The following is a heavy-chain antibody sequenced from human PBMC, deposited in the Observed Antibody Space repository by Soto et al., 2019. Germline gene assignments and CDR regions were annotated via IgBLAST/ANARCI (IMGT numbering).Heavy chain of an antibody. Sequence: SSVQVSCQASGGTYRSYAISWVRQAPGQGLEWMGGIIPIFGTANYAQKFQGRVTITADESTSTAYMELSSLRYEDTAVYYCSRSDVWGQGTTVTVSS. CDR1: GGTYRSYA. CDR3: SRSDV. V-gene: IGHV1-69*13. CDR2: IIPIFGTA. D-gene: IGHD2-2*01. J-gene: IGHJ6*02.